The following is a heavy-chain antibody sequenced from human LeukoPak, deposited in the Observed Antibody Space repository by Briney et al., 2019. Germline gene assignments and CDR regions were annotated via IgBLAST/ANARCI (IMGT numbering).Heavy chain of an antibody. CDR2: INHSGST. CDR1: GGSFSGYY. CDR3: ARESGDYDFWSGYYRGAFDY. J-gene: IGHJ4*02. V-gene: IGHV4-34*01. Sequence: SETLSLTCAVYGGSFSGYYWSWIRQPPGKGLEWIGEINHSGSTNYNPSLKSRVTISVDTSKNQFSLKLSSVTAADTAVYYCARESGDYDFWSGYYRGAFDYWGQGTLATVSS. D-gene: IGHD3-3*01.